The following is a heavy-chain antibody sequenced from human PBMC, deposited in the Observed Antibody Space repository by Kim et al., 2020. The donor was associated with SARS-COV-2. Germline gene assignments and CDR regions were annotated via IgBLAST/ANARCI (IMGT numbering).Heavy chain of an antibody. V-gene: IGHV3-23*01. CDR1: GFTFNSYA. Sequence: GGSLRLSCVASGFTFNSYAMSWVRQAPGKGLEWVSAISGSGGSTYYADSVKGRFTISRDNPKNTLYLQMNSLRAEDTAVYYCAKGGVRGGSYYLIDYWGQGTLVTVSS. CDR3: AKGGVRGGSYYLIDY. CDR2: ISGSGGST. J-gene: IGHJ4*02. D-gene: IGHD1-26*01.